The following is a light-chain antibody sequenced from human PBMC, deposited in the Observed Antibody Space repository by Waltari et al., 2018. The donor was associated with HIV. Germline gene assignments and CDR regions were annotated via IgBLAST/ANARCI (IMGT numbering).Light chain of an antibody. CDR2: SNN. V-gene: IGLV1-44*01. Sequence: QSVLPQPPSASGTPGQRVPIPCSGSSSNIGSNTVNCYQQLPGTAPKPLIHSNNQRPQGVPDRCSGSKSGTSASLAISGLQSEDEADYYCAAWDDSVNGVVFGGGTKLTVL. CDR1: SSNIGSNT. J-gene: IGLJ2*01. CDR3: AAWDDSVNGVV.